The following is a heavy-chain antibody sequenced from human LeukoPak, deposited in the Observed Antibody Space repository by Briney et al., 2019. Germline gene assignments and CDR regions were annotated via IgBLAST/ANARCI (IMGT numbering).Heavy chain of an antibody. V-gene: IGHV4-61*09. CDR2: IHSSGST. CDR1: GGSISSGSYC. CDR3: VRGPYGSSISNWFDP. J-gene: IGHJ5*02. D-gene: IGHD3-10*01. Sequence: ASETLSLTCTVSGGSISSGSYCWSWIRQPAGKGPEWIGHIHSSGSTNYDSSLKSRVTISIDTSKNQFSLKLSSVTAADTAVYYCVRGPYGSSISNWFDPWGQGLLVTVSS.